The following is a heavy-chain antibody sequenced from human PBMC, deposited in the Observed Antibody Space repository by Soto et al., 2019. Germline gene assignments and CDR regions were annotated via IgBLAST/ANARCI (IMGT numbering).Heavy chain of an antibody. Sequence: QVQLVQSGAEVKKPGASVKVSCKASEYPFTSYDINWVRQSTGQGLEWMGWMNPNSGNTGYAHKFQGKVTMTRNTSISTAYMGLSSLRSEDTAVYYCARGPHALAKDGTLDSWGQGTLVTVSS. J-gene: IGHJ4*02. CDR2: MNPNSGNT. CDR1: EYPFTSYD. CDR3: ARGPHALAKDGTLDS. D-gene: IGHD1-1*01. V-gene: IGHV1-8*01.